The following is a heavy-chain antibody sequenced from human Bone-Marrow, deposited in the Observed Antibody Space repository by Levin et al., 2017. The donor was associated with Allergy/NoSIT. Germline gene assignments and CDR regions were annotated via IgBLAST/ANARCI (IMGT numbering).Heavy chain of an antibody. Sequence: GGSLRLSCAASGFTFSSYGMHWVRQAPGKGLEWVAVISYDGSNKYYADSVKGRFTISRDNSKNTLYLQMNSLRAEDTAVYYCAKILLSLKYYYYGMDVWGQGTTVTVSS. V-gene: IGHV3-30*18. D-gene: IGHD3-16*01. CDR3: AKILLSLKYYYYGMDV. CDR1: GFTFSSYG. CDR2: ISYDGSNK. J-gene: IGHJ6*02.